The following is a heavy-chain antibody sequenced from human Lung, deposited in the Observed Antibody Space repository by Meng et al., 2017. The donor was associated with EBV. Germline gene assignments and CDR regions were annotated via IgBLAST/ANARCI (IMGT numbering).Heavy chain of an antibody. V-gene: IGHV4-30-4*01. CDR1: GGSISSGDYY. CDR3: AREWCSGGSCYPDY. Sequence: QVQRQESGPGLVKPSQTLSPTCTVSGGSISSGDYYWSWIRQPPGKGLEWIGYIYYSGSTYYNPSLKSRVTISVDTSKNQFSLKLSSVTAADTAVYCCAREWCSGGSCYPDYWGQGTLVTVSS. J-gene: IGHJ4*02. CDR2: IYYSGST. D-gene: IGHD2-15*01.